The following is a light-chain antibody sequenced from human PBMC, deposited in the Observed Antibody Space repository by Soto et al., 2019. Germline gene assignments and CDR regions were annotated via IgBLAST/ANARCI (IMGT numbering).Light chain of an antibody. Sequence: QSALTQPPSASGSPGQSVTISCTGTSSDIGGYKYVSWYQQHPGKAPKVMIYEVNVRPSGVPDRFSGSKSGNTASLTVSGLQAEDEADYYCSSYAANNNVLFGGGTKVTVL. CDR3: SSYAANNNVL. J-gene: IGLJ2*01. CDR1: SSDIGGYKY. CDR2: EVN. V-gene: IGLV2-8*01.